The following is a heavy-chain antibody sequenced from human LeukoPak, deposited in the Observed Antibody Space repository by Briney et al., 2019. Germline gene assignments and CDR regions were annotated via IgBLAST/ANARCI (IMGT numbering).Heavy chain of an antibody. V-gene: IGHV4-39*01. CDR3: ASQGGYTRYYYYMDV. CDR2: IYYSGST. Sequence: SETLSLTCTVSGGSISSSSYYWGWIRQPPGKGLEWIGSIYYSGSTYYNPSLKSRVTISVDTSKNQFSLKLSSVTAADTAVYYCASQGGYTRYYYYMDVWGKGTTVTVSS. J-gene: IGHJ6*03. D-gene: IGHD5-18*01. CDR1: GGSISSSSYY.